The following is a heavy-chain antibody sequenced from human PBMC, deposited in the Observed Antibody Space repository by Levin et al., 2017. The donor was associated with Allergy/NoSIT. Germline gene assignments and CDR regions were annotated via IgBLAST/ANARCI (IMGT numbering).Heavy chain of an antibody. CDR2: INPSGGST. Sequence: GESLKISCKASGYTFTSYYMHWVRQAPGQGLEWMGIINPSGGSTSYAQKFQGRVTMTRDTSTSTVYMELSSLRSEDTAVYYCARGSRGVFSVWGQGTLVTVSS. J-gene: IGHJ4*02. CDR1: GYTFTSYY. D-gene: IGHD3-10*01. V-gene: IGHV1-46*03. CDR3: ARGSRGVFSV.